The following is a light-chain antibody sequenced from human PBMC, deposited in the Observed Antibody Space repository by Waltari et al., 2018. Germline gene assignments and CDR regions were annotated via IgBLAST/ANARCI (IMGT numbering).Light chain of an antibody. J-gene: IGKJ4*01. Sequence: DIQMTQDPASLSASVGDRVTITCRASQSISSYLNWYQQNQWKAPKLLIYAASSLQSGVPSMFSGSGSGTYFTLTISSLQPEDFATYYCQQSYSTPLTFGGGTKVEIQ. CDR3: QQSYSTPLT. CDR2: AAS. CDR1: QSISSY. V-gene: IGKV1-39*01.